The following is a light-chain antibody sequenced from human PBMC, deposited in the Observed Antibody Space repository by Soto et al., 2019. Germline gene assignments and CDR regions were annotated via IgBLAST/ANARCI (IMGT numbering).Light chain of an antibody. CDR1: QSVSSNY. CDR3: QQYGSAGT. Sequence: DIVWPKTPHTLSLGPGERATLSCRASQSVSSNYLAWYQQKPGQAPRLLIHGASTRATGIPDRFSGSGSGTDFTLTISRLEPEDFAVYYCQQYGSAGTCGQGTKG. CDR2: GAS. V-gene: IGKV3-20*01. J-gene: IGKJ1*01.